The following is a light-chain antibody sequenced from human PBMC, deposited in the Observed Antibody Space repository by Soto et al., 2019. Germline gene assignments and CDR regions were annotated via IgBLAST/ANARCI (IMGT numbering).Light chain of an antibody. Sequence: QSALTQPPSASGSPGQSVALSCTGTSSDVGGYNYVSWYQHHPGKAPKLMIYEVSRRPSGVSDRVSGSKSGNTASLTVSGLQAEDEADYYCSSYSGSSNWVFGGGTKLTVL. CDR1: SSDVGGYNY. V-gene: IGLV2-8*01. CDR2: EVS. CDR3: SSYSGSSNWV. J-gene: IGLJ3*02.